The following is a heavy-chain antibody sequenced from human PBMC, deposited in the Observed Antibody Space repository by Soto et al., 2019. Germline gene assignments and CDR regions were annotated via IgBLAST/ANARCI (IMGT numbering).Heavy chain of an antibody. Sequence: SSGTPSPTFPFPCGSITSFNMKWLPHPPREALEWIGYVYNSGSTNYNPSLKSRVTISVDTSKNQFSLKVNSVTAADTAVYYCARRAVVAVTGSLDNWLDPWGQGILVTVSS. CDR2: VYNSGST. J-gene: IGHJ5*02. V-gene: IGHV4-59*01. CDR3: ARRAVVAVTGSLDNWLDP. D-gene: IGHD2-21*01. CDR1: CGSITSFN.